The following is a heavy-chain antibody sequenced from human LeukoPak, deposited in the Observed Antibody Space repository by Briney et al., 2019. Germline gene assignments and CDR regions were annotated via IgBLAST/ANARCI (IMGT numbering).Heavy chain of an antibody. J-gene: IGHJ4*02. CDR2: IYSGGST. D-gene: IGHD5-12*01. CDR1: EFSVGSNY. Sequence: GGSLRLSCAASEFSVGSNYMTWVRQAPGKGLEWVSLIYSGGSTYYADSVKGRFTISRDNSKNTLYLQMNSLRAEDTAVYYCARGPTGYHNPGGQGTLVTVSS. V-gene: IGHV3-66*01. CDR3: ARGPTGYHNP.